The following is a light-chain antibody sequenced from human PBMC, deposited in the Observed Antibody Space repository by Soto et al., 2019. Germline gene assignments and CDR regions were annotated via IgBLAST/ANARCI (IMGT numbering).Light chain of an antibody. V-gene: IGLV2-14*01. CDR1: SSDVGGYNY. Sequence: QSLLTQPASLSGSPGQSITISCTGTSSDVGGYNYVSWYQQHPGKAPKLMIYDVSNRPSGVSNRFSGSKSGNTASLTISGLQAEDEADYYCSSYTSSSTLYVFGTGT. CDR3: SSYTSSSTLYV. CDR2: DVS. J-gene: IGLJ1*01.